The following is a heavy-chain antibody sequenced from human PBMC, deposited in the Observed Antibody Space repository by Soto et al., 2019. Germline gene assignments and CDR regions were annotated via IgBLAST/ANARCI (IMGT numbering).Heavy chain of an antibody. V-gene: IGHV4-39*01. CDR2: IYYSGST. J-gene: IGHJ4*02. CDR1: GGSISSSSYY. CDR3: ARQGSSGSYGY. D-gene: IGHD3-10*01. Sequence: SETLSLTCTVSGGSISSSSYYWGWIRQPPGKGLEWIGSIYYSGSTYYNPSLKSRVTISVDTSKNQFSLKLSSVTAADTAVYYCARQGSSGSYGYWGQGTLVTVSS.